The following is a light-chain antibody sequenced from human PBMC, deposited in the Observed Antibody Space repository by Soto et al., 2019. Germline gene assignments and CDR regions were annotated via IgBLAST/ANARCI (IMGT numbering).Light chain of an antibody. CDR3: QEYNSSSPGYT. CDR2: DAS. CDR1: QSISSW. J-gene: IGKJ2*01. V-gene: IGKV1-5*01. Sequence: DIQMTQSPSTLSASVGDRVTITCRASQSISSWLAWYQQKPGKAPKLLIYDASSLDSGVPSRFSGSGSGTEFTLTISSLQPDDFATYYCQEYNSSSPGYTFGQGTKLEIK.